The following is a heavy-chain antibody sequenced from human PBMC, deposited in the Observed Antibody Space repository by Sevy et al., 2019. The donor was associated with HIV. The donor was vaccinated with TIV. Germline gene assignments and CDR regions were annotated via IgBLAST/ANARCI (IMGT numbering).Heavy chain of an antibody. CDR2: ISGGGGST. V-gene: IGHV3-23*01. D-gene: IGHD3-16*01. CDR1: GFLFNNFA. CDR3: AKHRGSRPSYAMDV. J-gene: IGHJ6*02. Sequence: GGSLRLSCVASGFLFNNFAMGWVRQAPGKGLEWVSVISGGGGSTYYADSVKGRFTISRGNSKNTVFLQMNSLRAEDTAAYYCAKHRGSRPSYAMDVWGQGTTVTVSS.